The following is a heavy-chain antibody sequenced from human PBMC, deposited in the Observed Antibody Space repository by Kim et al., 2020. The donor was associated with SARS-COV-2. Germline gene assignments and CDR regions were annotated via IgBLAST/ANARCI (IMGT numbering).Heavy chain of an antibody. V-gene: IGHV4-59*01. CDR3: ARDSSSWSGWFDP. J-gene: IGHJ5*02. D-gene: IGHD6-13*01. Sequence: NHNPSHKSPVTRSVAPTKNQFSLKLSSVTAADTAVYYCARDSSSWSGWFDPWGQGTLVTVSS.